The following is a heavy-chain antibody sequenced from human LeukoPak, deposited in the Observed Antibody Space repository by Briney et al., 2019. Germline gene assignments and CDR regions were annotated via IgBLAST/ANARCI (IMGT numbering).Heavy chain of an antibody. CDR1: GFTFDDYA. J-gene: IGHJ3*02. Sequence: GRSLRLSCAASGFTFDDYAMHWVRQAPGKGLEWVSGISWNSGSIGYADSVKGRFTISRDNAKNSLYLQMNSLRAEDTALYYCAKDYDVDTAMGLGATHGAFDIWGQGTMVTVSS. CDR3: AKDYDVDTAMGLGATHGAFDI. V-gene: IGHV3-9*01. CDR2: ISWNSGSI. D-gene: IGHD5-18*01.